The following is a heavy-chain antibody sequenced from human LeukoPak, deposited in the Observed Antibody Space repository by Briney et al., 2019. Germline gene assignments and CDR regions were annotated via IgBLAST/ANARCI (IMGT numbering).Heavy chain of an antibody. CDR3: ARVQGWAAMGPFDY. D-gene: IGHD5-18*01. Sequence: SETLSLTCTVSGGSISSGDYYWTWIRQPTGKGLEWVGRIFFNGRTNYNPSLKSRLTISEDTSKNQFSLKLSSVTAADTAVYYCARVQGWAAMGPFDYWGQGTLVTVSS. CDR2: IFFNGRT. V-gene: IGHV4-61*02. J-gene: IGHJ4*02. CDR1: GGSISSGDYY.